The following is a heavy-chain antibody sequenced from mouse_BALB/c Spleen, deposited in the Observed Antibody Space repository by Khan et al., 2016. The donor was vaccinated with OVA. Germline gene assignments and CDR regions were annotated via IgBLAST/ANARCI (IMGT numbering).Heavy chain of an antibody. Sequence: VQLKQSGPGRVAPSQSLSITCTISGFSLANYGVHWVRQPPGKGLEWLVLMWGDGSTSYNSVLKSRLTVSTDNSRSQVFLKMNSLQTDDTAMYFCARQPYYHYNVMDYWGQGTSVTVSS. D-gene: IGHD2-10*01. CDR2: MWGDGST. CDR3: ARQPYYHYNVMDY. V-gene: IGHV2-6-1*01. J-gene: IGHJ4*01. CDR1: GFSLANYG.